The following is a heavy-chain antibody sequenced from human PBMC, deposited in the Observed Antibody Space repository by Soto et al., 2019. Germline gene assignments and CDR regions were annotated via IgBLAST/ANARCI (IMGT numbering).Heavy chain of an antibody. CDR1: GITFSSYA. CDR3: AKYSGYDEMFNYYYMDV. CDR2: ISGSGGTT. Sequence: GGSLRLSCAASGITFSSYAMSWVRQAPGKGLEWVSAISGSGGTTNYANSVKGRLTISRDNSTNTQYLQMNSLRAEDTAVYYCAKYSGYDEMFNYYYMDVWGKGTTVTVSS. J-gene: IGHJ6*03. D-gene: IGHD5-12*01. V-gene: IGHV3-23*01.